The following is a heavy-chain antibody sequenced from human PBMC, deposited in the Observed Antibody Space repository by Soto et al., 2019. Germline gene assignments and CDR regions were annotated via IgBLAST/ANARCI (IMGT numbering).Heavy chain of an antibody. Sequence: EVQLVESGGGLVQPGGSLRLSCAASGFTFSSYWMHWVRQAPGKGLVWVSRINSDGSSTSYADSVKGRFTISRDNAKNTLYLQMNSLRAEDTAVYYCARDLLYCSSTSCYKYYYYGMDVWVQGTTVTVSS. D-gene: IGHD2-2*02. CDR1: GFTFSSYW. V-gene: IGHV3-74*01. CDR3: ARDLLYCSSTSCYKYYYYGMDV. J-gene: IGHJ6*02. CDR2: INSDGSST.